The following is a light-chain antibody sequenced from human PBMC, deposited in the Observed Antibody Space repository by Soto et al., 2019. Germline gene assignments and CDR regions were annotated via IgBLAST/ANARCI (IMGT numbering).Light chain of an antibody. CDR2: EGT. J-gene: IGLJ1*01. CDR3: CSYVGASIYV. V-gene: IGLV2-23*01. Sequence: QSALTQPASVSGSAGQSITISCTGTTSFVGTDNFVSWYQQHPGKAPQALIYEGTKRPSGVSNRFSGSTSGSTASLTISGLQTEDEADYYCCSYVGASIYVFGTGTKV. CDR1: TSFVGTDNF.